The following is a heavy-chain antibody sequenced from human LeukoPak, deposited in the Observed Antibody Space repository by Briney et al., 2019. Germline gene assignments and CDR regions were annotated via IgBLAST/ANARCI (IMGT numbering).Heavy chain of an antibody. V-gene: IGHV3-21*01. J-gene: IGHJ4*02. Sequence: GGSLRLSCAASGFTFSRYWMSWVRQAPGKGLEWVSSVSDSSRHIHYADSVEGRFTISRDNAKNSLYLQMNSLRVEGTAVYYCARYGLAGATYFDSWGQGTLVTVSS. CDR2: VSDSSRHI. D-gene: IGHD1-26*01. CDR1: GFTFSRYW. CDR3: ARYGLAGATYFDS.